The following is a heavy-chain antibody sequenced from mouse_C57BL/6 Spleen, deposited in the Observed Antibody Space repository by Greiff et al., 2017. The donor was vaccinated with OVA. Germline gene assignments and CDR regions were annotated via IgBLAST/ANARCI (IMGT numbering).Heavy chain of an antibody. V-gene: IGHV1-69*01. J-gene: IGHJ2*01. Sequence: QVQLQQPGAELVMPGASVKLSCKASGYTFTSYWMHWVKQRPGQGLEWIGEIDPSDSYTNYNQKFKGKSTLTVDKSSSTAYMQLSSLTSEESAVYYCANGITTECFYFDYWGHGTTLTVSS. CDR2: IDPSDSYT. D-gene: IGHD1-1*01. CDR3: ANGITTECFYFDY. CDR1: GYTFTSYW.